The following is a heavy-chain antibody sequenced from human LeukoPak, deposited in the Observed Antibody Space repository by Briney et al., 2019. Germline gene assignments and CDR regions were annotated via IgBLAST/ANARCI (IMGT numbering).Heavy chain of an antibody. J-gene: IGHJ4*02. V-gene: IGHV4-39*01. D-gene: IGHD3-3*01. Sequence: KPSETLSLTCTVSGGSISSSSYYWGWIRQPPGKGLEWIGSIYYSGSTYYNASPKSRVTISVDTSKNQFSLKLSSVTAADTAVYYCARRRRGSGFDYWGQGTLATVSS. CDR3: ARRRRGSGFDY. CDR1: GGSISSSSYY. CDR2: IYYSGST.